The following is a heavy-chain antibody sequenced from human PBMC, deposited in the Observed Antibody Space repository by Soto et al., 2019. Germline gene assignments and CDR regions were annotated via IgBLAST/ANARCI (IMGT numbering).Heavy chain of an antibody. CDR3: ARDLGSSSSGRVWYYYGMDV. D-gene: IGHD6-6*01. CDR2: INPNSGGT. J-gene: IGHJ6*02. Sequence: ASVKVSCKASGYTFTGYYMHWVRQAPGQGLEWMGWINPNSGGTNYAQKFQGWVTMTRDTSISTAYMELSRLRSDDTAVYYCARDLGSSSSGRVWYYYGMDVWGQGTTVTVSS. V-gene: IGHV1-2*04. CDR1: GYTFTGYY.